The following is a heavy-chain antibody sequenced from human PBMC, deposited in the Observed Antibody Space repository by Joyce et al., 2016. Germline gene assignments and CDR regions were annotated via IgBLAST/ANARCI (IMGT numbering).Heavy chain of an antibody. D-gene: IGHD4-11*01. CDR2: IYDVGAT. CDR1: GFTVSSNY. J-gene: IGHJ5*02. CDR3: ARALYSDYGGLNWFDP. V-gene: IGHV3-53*02. Sequence: EVQLVETGGGLIQPGESLRLSCAASGFTVSSNYMSWVRQAPGKGLDWVSVIYDVGATFYADSGKGRFTISRDDSKNTLYLQMNSLRTEDTAVYYCARALYSDYGGLNWFDPWGQGTLVTVSS.